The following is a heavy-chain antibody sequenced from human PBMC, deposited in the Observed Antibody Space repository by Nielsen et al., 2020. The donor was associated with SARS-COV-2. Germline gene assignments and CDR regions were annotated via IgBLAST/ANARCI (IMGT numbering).Heavy chain of an antibody. CDR2: ISYDGSNK. CDR3: AKDSSTAAGGGADY. V-gene: IGHV3-30*18. D-gene: IGHD6-13*01. Sequence: GGSLRLSCAASGFTFSSYGMHWVRQAPGKGLEWVAVISYDGSNKYYADSVKGRFTISRDNSKNTLYLQMNSLRAEDTAVYYCAKDSSTAAGGGADYWGQGTLVTVSS. J-gene: IGHJ4*02. CDR1: GFTFSSYG.